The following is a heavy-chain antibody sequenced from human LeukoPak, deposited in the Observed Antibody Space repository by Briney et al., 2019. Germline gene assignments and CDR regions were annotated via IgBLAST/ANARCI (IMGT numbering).Heavy chain of an antibody. CDR3: ARNWVENCSSTSSPDY. D-gene: IGHD2-2*01. CDR2: IIPIFGTA. V-gene: IGHV1-69*13. CDR1: GGTFSSYA. Sequence: SVKVSCKASGGTFSSYAISWVRQAPGQGLEWMGGIIPIFGTANYAQKFQGRVTITADESTSTAYMELSSLRSEDTAVYYCARNWVENCSSTSSPDYWGQGTLVTVSS. J-gene: IGHJ4*02.